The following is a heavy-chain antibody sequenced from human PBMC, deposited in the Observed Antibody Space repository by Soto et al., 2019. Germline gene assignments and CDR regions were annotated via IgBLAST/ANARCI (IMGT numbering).Heavy chain of an antibody. J-gene: IGHJ4*02. CDR3: AKDLSPSSGTYYGYFDY. V-gene: IGHV3-23*01. Sequence: PGGSLRLSCVASGFTFSKYCMNWVRQTPGKGLEWVSAISGSGDSTYYADSVKGRFTISRDNSKNTLYPQLNSLRAEDTAVYYCAKDLSPSSGTYYGYFDYWGQGTLVTVSS. CDR2: ISGSGDST. CDR1: GFTFSKYC. D-gene: IGHD1-26*01.